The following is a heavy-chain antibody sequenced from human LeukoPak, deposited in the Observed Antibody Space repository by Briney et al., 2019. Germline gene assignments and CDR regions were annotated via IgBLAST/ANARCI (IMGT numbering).Heavy chain of an antibody. CDR3: ARDTAAAGRYYYYGMDV. J-gene: IGHJ6*02. V-gene: IGHV3-23*01. CDR2: ISGSGGST. Sequence: GGSLRLSCAASGFTFSSYAMSWVRQAPGKGLEWVSAISGSGGSTYYADSVKGRFTISRDNSKNTLYLQMNSLRAEDTAVYYCARDTAAAGRYYYYGMDVWGQGTTVTVSS. CDR1: GFTFSSYA. D-gene: IGHD6-13*01.